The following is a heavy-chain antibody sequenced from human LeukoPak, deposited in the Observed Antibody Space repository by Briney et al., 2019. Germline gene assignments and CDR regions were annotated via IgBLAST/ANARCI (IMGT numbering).Heavy chain of an antibody. Sequence: SETLSLTCTVSGGSISSYYWSWIRQPAGKGLEWIGRIYTSGSTNYNPSLKSRVTMSVDTSKNQFSLKLSSVTAADTAVYYCARPHDDFWSGHHNWFDPWGQGTLVTVSS. CDR2: IYTSGST. D-gene: IGHD3-3*01. CDR1: GGSISSYY. J-gene: IGHJ5*02. CDR3: ARPHDDFWSGHHNWFDP. V-gene: IGHV4-4*07.